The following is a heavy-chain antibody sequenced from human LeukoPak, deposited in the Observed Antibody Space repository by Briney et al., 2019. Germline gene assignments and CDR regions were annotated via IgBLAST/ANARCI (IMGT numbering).Heavy chain of an antibody. CDR1: GFTFSSYS. D-gene: IGHD3-22*01. CDR2: ISSGSITI. Sequence: GGSLRLSCAASGFTFSSYSMNWVRQAPGKGLEWVSYISSGSITIYYADSVKCRFTISRENAKNSLYLQMSSLRDEDTVVYYCAGDSHFQTSSGYSFDYWGQGTLVTVSS. V-gene: IGHV3-48*02. J-gene: IGHJ4*02. CDR3: AGDSHFQTSSGYSFDY.